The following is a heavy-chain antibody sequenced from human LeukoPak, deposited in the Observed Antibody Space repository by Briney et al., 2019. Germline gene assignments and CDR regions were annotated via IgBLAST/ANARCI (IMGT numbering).Heavy chain of an antibody. CDR2: ISGDGATT. Sequence: GGSLRLSCAASGFSFDDNAMYWVRQAPGKGLEWVSLISGDGATTYYADSVKGRFNISRDNSKSSLYLQMNSLRSEDSALYYCAKDAVYSGYDYFDCWGQGTLVTVSS. V-gene: IGHV3-43*02. CDR1: GFSFDDNA. J-gene: IGHJ4*02. CDR3: AKDAVYSGYDYFDC. D-gene: IGHD5-12*01.